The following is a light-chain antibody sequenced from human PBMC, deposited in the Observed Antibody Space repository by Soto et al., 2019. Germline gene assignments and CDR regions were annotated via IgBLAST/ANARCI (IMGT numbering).Light chain of an antibody. CDR2: KAS. V-gene: IGKV1-5*03. CDR3: QQYHNLWT. Sequence: QLTHSPPPLSAPLGAKVPITCRASQTISSWLAWYQQKPGKAPKLLIYKASTLKSGVPSRFSGSGSGTEFTLTITSLQSEDFALYYCQQYHNLWTFGQGTKVDIK. CDR1: QTISSW. J-gene: IGKJ1*01.